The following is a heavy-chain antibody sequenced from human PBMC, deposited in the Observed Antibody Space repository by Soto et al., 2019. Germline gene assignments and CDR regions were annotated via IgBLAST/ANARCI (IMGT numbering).Heavy chain of an antibody. D-gene: IGHD3-22*01. J-gene: IGHJ4*02. CDR2: IYYSGRT. CDR3: ARESITMMTRGTFDY. Sequence: SETLSLTCTVSGGSISSGSYYRSWIRQHPGKGLEWIGYIYYSGRTYYNPSLHSRVSIAVDTTENQFSLKLTSVTAADTAVYYCARESITMMTRGTFDYWGQGTLVPISS. CDR1: GGSISSGSYY. V-gene: IGHV4-31*03.